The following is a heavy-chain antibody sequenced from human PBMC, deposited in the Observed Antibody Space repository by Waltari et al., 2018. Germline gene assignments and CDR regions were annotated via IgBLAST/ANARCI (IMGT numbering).Heavy chain of an antibody. V-gene: IGHV3-49*04. CDR3: TRESYSSSWSIDY. CDR2: IRSKAYGGTT. Sequence: EVQLVESGGGLVQPGRSLSLSCTASGFTFGDYAMSWVRQATGKGLEWVGFIRSKAYGGTTEYAASVKGRFTISRDDSKSIAYLQMNSLKTEDTAVYYCTRESYSSSWSIDYWGQGTLVTVSS. J-gene: IGHJ4*02. D-gene: IGHD6-13*01. CDR1: GFTFGDYA.